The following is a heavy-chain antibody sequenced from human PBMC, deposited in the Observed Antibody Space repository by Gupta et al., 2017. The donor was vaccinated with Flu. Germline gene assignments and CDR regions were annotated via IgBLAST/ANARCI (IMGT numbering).Heavy chain of an antibody. J-gene: IGHJ4*02. CDR3: ARDHFTGWSQDY. D-gene: IGHD6-19*01. V-gene: IGHV3-7*01. CDR2: IKQDGSEK. CDR1: YW. Sequence: YWMYWVRQAPGEGLEWVASIKQDGSEKYYVDSVKGRFTSSRDNAKNSLYLQMNSLRDEDTAVYYCARDHFTGWSQDYWGQGTLVTVSS.